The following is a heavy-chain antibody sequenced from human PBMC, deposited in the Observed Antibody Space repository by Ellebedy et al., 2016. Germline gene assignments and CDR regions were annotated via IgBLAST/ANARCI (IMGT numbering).Heavy chain of an antibody. CDR3: CAGIDY. Sequence: GESLKISXAASGFTFSSYSMNWVRQAPGKGLEWVSAISGSGFTTHYSDSVKGRFTISRDNSKNTLYLQMSSLRAEDTAVYYCCAGIDYWGQGALVTVSS. D-gene: IGHD6-13*01. J-gene: IGHJ4*02. CDR1: GFTFSSYS. V-gene: IGHV3-23*01. CDR2: ISGSGFTT.